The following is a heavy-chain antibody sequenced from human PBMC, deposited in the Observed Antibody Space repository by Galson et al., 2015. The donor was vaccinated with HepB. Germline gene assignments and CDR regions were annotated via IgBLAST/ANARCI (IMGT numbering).Heavy chain of an antibody. V-gene: IGHV1-18*01. Sequence: SVKVSCKASGYTFTSYGISWVRQAPGQGLEWMGWISAYNGNTNYAQKLQGRVTMTTDTSTSTAYMELRNLRSDDTAVYYCARDRLGPVWFGELGDDAFDIWGQGTMVTVSS. CDR1: GYTFTSYG. CDR2: ISAYNGNT. CDR3: ARDRLGPVWFGELGDDAFDI. J-gene: IGHJ3*02. D-gene: IGHD3-10*01.